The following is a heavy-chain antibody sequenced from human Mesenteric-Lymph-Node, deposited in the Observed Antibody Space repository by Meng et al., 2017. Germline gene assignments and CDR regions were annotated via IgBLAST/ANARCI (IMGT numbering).Heavy chain of an antibody. J-gene: IGHJ4*02. CDR3: AKAFDGSTLTTSAY. D-gene: IGHD4-11*01. V-gene: IGHV1-3*01. CDR2: INAGNGNT. Sequence: ASVKVSCKASGYVFTTYAIHWVRQAPGQRLEWMGWINAGNGNTKYSQKFQGRVTITRDTSANTTYMELSSLRSEDTAIYYCAKAFDGSTLTTSAYWGQGTLVTVSS. CDR1: GYVFTTYA.